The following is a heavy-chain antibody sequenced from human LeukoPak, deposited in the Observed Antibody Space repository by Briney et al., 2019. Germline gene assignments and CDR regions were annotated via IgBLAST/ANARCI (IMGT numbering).Heavy chain of an antibody. J-gene: IGHJ4*02. CDR3: ARDFVPYDSSGYYYIATVDY. CDR2: ISSSSSYI. D-gene: IGHD3-22*01. Sequence: GGSLRLSCAASGFTFSSYSMNWVRQAPGKGLEWVSSISSSSSYIYYADSVKGRFTISRDNAKNSLYLQMNSLRAEDAAVYYCARDFVPYDSSGYYYIATVDYWGQGTLVTVSS. CDR1: GFTFSSYS. V-gene: IGHV3-21*01.